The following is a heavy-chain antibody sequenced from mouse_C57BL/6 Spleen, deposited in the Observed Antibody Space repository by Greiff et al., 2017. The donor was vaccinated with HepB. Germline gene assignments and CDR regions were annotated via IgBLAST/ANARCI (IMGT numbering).Heavy chain of an antibody. Sequence: VQLQQSGAELVRPGTSVKVSCKASGYAFTNYLIEWVKQRPGQGLEWIGVINPGSGGTNYNEKFKGKATLTADKSSSTAYMQLSSLTSEDSAVYVCARRGVMDYAMDYWGQGTSVTVSS. CDR1: GYAFTNYL. CDR3: ARRGVMDYAMDY. D-gene: IGHD2-5*01. CDR2: INPGSGGT. V-gene: IGHV1-54*01. J-gene: IGHJ4*01.